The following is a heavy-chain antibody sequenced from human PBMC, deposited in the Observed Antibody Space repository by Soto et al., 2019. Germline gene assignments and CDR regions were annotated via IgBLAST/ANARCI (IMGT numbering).Heavy chain of an antibody. Sequence: GGSLRLSCAASGFTFSDYYMSWIRQAPGKGLEWVSYISSSGSTIYYADSVKGRFTISRDNAKNSLYLQMNSLRAEDTAVYYCARDHDYALNYFDYWGQGTLVTVSS. V-gene: IGHV3-11*01. D-gene: IGHD4-17*01. CDR2: ISSSGSTI. J-gene: IGHJ4*02. CDR1: GFTFSDYY. CDR3: ARDHDYALNYFDY.